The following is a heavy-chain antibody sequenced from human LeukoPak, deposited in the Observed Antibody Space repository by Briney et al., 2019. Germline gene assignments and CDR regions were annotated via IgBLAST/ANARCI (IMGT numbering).Heavy chain of an antibody. Sequence: SETLSLTCAVSGYSISSGYYWVWIRQPPGKGLEWIGSIYHSGSTYYNPSLKSRVTISVDTSKNQFSLKLSSVTAADTAVYYCARDIRNSPFGYWGQGTLVTVSS. CDR1: GYSISSGYY. CDR2: IYHSGST. J-gene: IGHJ4*02. CDR3: ARDIRNSPFGY. D-gene: IGHD2/OR15-2a*01. V-gene: IGHV4-38-2*02.